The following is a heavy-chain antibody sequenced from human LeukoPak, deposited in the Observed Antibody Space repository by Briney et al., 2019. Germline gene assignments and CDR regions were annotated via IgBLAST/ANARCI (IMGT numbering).Heavy chain of an antibody. CDR1: GFTFSSYS. J-gene: IGHJ4*02. V-gene: IGHV3-48*01. D-gene: IGHD3-22*01. CDR2: ISSSSSSTI. CDR3: AKDLSLDSSGYDY. Sequence: GGSLRLSCAASGFTFSSYSMNWVRQAPGKGLEWVSYISSSSSSTIYYADSVKGRFSISRDNAKNSLYLQMNSLRAEDTAVYYCAKDLSLDSSGYDYWGQGTLVTVSS.